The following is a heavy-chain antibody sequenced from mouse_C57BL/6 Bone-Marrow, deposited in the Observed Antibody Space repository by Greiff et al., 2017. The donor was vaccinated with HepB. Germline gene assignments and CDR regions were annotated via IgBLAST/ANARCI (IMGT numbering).Heavy chain of an antibody. CDR2: IYPGGGYT. CDR1: GYTFTNYW. Sequence: VQLQESGAELVRPGPSVKMSCKASGYTFTNYWIGWAKQRPGHGLEWIGDIYPGGGYTNYNEKFKGKATLTADKSSSTAYMQFSSLTSEDSAIYYCARSWSFDYWGQGTTLTVSS. CDR3: ARSWSFDY. J-gene: IGHJ2*01. V-gene: IGHV1-63*01.